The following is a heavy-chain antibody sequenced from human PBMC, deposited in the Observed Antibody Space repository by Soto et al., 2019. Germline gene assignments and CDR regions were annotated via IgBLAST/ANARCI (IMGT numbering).Heavy chain of an antibody. CDR1: GGSISSGGYY. CDR3: ARDGSRGDYADWYFDL. J-gene: IGHJ2*01. V-gene: IGHV4-31*01. D-gene: IGHD4-17*01. Sequence: QVQLQESGPGLVKPSQTLSLTCTVSGGSISSGGYYWSWIRQHPGKGLEWIGYIYYSGSTYYNPSLKSLVTISVDTSKNQFSLKLSSVTAADTAVYYCARDGSRGDYADWYFDLWGRGTLVTVSS. CDR2: IYYSGST.